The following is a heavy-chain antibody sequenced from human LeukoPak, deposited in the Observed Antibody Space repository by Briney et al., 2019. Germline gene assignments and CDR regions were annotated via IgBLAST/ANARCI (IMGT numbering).Heavy chain of an antibody. CDR2: INHSGST. J-gene: IGHJ4*02. V-gene: IGHV4-34*01. D-gene: IGHD3-3*01. CDR1: GGSFSGYY. CDR3: ARHLKYDFWSGSYYFDY. Sequence: SETLSLTCAVYGGSFSGYYWSWIRQPPGKGLEWIGEINHSGSTNYNPSLKSRVTISVDTSKNQFSLKLSSVTAADTAVYYCARHLKYDFWSGSYYFDYWGQGTLVPVSS.